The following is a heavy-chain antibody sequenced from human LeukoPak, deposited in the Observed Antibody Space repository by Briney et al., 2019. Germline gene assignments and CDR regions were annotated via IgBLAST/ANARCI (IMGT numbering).Heavy chain of an antibody. D-gene: IGHD5-12*01. CDR3: AKGGHSGYDWRVYYFDY. J-gene: IGHJ4*02. V-gene: IGHV3-30*04. CDR2: ISYDGSNK. Sequence: QPGRSLRLSCAASGFTFSSYAMHWVRQAPGKGLEWVAVISYDGSNKYYADSVKGRFTISRDNARNSLYLQMNSLRAEDTALYYCAKGGHSGYDWRVYYFDYWGQGTLVTVSS. CDR1: GFTFSSYA.